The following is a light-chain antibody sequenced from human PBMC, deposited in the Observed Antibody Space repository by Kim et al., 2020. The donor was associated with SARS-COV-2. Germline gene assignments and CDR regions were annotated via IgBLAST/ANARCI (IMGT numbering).Light chain of an antibody. CDR2: KDS. Sequence: SYELTQPSSVSVSPGQTASITCSGDVLAKKXARWFQQKPGQAPVLVIYKDSERPSGIPERFSGSRSGTTVILTISEAQVEDEADYYCYSAADNKRV. V-gene: IGLV3-27*01. J-gene: IGLJ3*02. CDR1: VLAKKX. CDR3: YSAADNKRV.